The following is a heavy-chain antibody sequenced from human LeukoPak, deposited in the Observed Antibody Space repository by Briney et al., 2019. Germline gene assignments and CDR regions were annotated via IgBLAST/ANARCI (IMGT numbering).Heavy chain of an antibody. V-gene: IGHV4-59*01. Sequence: SETLSLTCTVPGGSISSYYWSWIRQPPGKGLEWIGYIYYSGSTNYNPSLKSRVTISVDTSKNQFSLKLSSVTAADTAVYYCARGGGAAMVTAHYYYGMDVWGQGTTVTVSS. CDR2: IYYSGST. CDR3: ARGGGAAMVTAHYYYGMDV. J-gene: IGHJ6*02. D-gene: IGHD5-18*01. CDR1: GGSISSYY.